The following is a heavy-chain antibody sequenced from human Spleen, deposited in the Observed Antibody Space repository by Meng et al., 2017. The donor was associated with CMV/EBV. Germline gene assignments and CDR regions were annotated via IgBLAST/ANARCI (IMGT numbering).Heavy chain of an antibody. Sequence: SGGSISRGDYYWCWSRQHPGKGLEWIGYIYYSGSTYYNPSLKSRVTISVDTSKNQFSLKLSSVTAADTAVYYCARAAGVVVVPIDYWGQGTLVTVSS. V-gene: IGHV4-31*02. D-gene: IGHD2-15*01. CDR2: IYYSGST. CDR3: ARAAGVVVVPIDY. CDR1: GGSISRGDYY. J-gene: IGHJ4*02.